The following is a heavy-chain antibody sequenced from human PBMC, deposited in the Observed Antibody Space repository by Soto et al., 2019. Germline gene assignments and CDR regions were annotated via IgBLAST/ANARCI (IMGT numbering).Heavy chain of an antibody. CDR3: GAVFGADAFDI. CDR2: MNPNSGNT. D-gene: IGHD3-10*02. V-gene: IGHV1-8*01. J-gene: IGHJ3*02. Sequence: ASVNVSCKAAGYTFTSYDINWVRQATGQGLEWMGWMNPNSGNTGYAQKFQGRVTMTRNTSISTAYMELSSLRSEDTAVYYCGAVFGADAFDIWGQGTMVTVSS. CDR1: GYTFTSYD.